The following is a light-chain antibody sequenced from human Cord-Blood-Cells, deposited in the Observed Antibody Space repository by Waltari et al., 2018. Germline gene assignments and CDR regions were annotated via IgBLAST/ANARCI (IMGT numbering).Light chain of an antibody. V-gene: IGKV1-39*01. CDR2: AAS. CDR3: QQSYSNPRT. CDR1: QSISSY. Sequence: DIQMTQSPSSLCASVGDRVTITCRASQSISSYLNWYQQKPEKAPKRLIYAASSLQSGVPSRFSGSGSGTDFTLTISSLQPEDFATYYGQQSYSNPRTFGGGTKVEIK. J-gene: IGKJ4*01.